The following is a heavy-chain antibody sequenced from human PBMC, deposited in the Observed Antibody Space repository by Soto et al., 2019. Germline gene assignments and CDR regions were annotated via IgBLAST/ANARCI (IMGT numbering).Heavy chain of an antibody. CDR3: AKTGQSLDYYDSSGYDYYYYYYGMDV. CDR1: GFTFSSYG. D-gene: IGHD3-22*01. V-gene: IGHV3-30*18. J-gene: IGHJ6*02. CDR2: ISYDGSNK. Sequence: GGSLRLSCAASGFTFSSYGMHWVRQAPGKGLEWVAVISYDGSNKYYADSVKGRFTISRDNSKNTLYLQMNSLRAEDTAVYYYAKTGQSLDYYDSSGYDYYYYYYGMDVWGQGTTVTVSS.